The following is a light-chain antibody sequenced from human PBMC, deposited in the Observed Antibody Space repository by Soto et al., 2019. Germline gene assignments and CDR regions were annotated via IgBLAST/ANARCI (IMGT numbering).Light chain of an antibody. CDR1: QSVSSY. Sequence: EIVLTQSPATLSLSPGERATLSCRASQSVSSYLAWYQQKPGQAPRFLIYDASNRATGIPARFSGSGSGTDFTLTISSLEPEDFAVYYCQQRSNWPRLTFGGGTKVDIK. CDR2: DAS. J-gene: IGKJ4*01. CDR3: QQRSNWPRLT. V-gene: IGKV3-11*01.